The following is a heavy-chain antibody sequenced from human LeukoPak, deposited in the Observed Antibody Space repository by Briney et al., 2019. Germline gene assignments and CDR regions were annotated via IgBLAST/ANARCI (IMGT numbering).Heavy chain of an antibody. J-gene: IGHJ6*02. CDR3: ARLRADCTNGVCYIIYYYGMDV. CDR2: IIPIFGTA. CDR1: GGTFSSYA. Sequence: ASVKVSCKASGGTFSSYAISWVRQAPGQGLVWMGGIIPIFGTANYAQKFQGRVTITADESTSTAYMELSSLRSEDTAVYYCARLRADCTNGVCYIIYYYGMDVWGQGTTVTVSS. D-gene: IGHD2-8*01. V-gene: IGHV1-69*13.